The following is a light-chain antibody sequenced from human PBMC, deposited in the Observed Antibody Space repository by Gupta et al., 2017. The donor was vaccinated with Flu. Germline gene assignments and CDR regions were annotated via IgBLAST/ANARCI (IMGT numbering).Light chain of an antibody. CDR3: LQYNNWPRT. CDR1: QSVSSN. Sequence: IVMTLSPAILSVSPAERATLSCRASQSVSSNLAWYQLKPGQAPRLLIYGASTRATGIPARCSGSGSGTEFTLTISSLQSEDFAVYYCLQYNNWPRTFGQGTKVEIK. CDR2: GAS. J-gene: IGKJ1*01. V-gene: IGKV3-15*01.